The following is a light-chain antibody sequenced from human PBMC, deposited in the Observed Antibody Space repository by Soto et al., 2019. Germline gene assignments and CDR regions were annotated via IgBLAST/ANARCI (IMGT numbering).Light chain of an antibody. CDR3: SSYTSSSTWV. Sequence: QSALTQPASVSGSPGQSVTISCTGTSSDVGGYHYVSWYQQRPGEAPKLIIYDVSNRPSGVSNRFSGSKSGNTASLTISGLQAEDEADYYCSSYTSSSTWVFGGGTKVTVL. CDR2: DVS. V-gene: IGLV2-14*01. CDR1: SSDVGGYHY. J-gene: IGLJ3*02.